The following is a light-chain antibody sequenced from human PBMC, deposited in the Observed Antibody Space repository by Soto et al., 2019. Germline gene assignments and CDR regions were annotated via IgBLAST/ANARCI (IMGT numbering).Light chain of an antibody. J-gene: IGLJ1*01. CDR3: TSYAGGNNG. V-gene: IGLV2-8*01. CDR2: EVN. Sequence: QSALTQPPSASGSPGQSVTISCTGTSSDVGGYNFVSWYQQYPGKVPKLMVYEVNKRPSGVPDRFSGSKSGNTASLTVSGLQAEDEADYYGTSYAGGNNGVGTGTKLTVL. CDR1: SSDVGGYNF.